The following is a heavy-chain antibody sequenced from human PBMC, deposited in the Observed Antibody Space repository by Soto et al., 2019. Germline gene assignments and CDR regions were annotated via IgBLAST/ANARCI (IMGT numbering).Heavy chain of an antibody. Sequence: GESLKISCQCSGYTSSNFWIGWGRQLPGQGLEWMGIIYPGEHETRYSPSFLGKVTISAETSINTAYLQWSSLEASDSAFYFCARSPRGSPYFDFWGQGALVTVSS. V-gene: IGHV5-51*01. CDR1: GYTSSNFW. CDR2: IYPGEHET. D-gene: IGHD2-21*01. CDR3: ARSPRGSPYFDF. J-gene: IGHJ4*02.